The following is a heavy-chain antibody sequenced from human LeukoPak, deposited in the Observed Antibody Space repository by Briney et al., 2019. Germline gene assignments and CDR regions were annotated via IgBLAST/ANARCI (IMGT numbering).Heavy chain of an antibody. CDR1: GGSISSGGYY. CDR3: AKIRPLRPFDP. CDR2: TYYSGST. V-gene: IGHV4-31*03. J-gene: IGHJ5*02. D-gene: IGHD2-15*01. Sequence: KASQTLSLTCTVSGGSISSGGYYWSWIRQHPGKGLEWIGYTYYSGSTYYNPSLKSRVTISVDTSKNQFSLKLSSVTAADTAVYYCAKIRPLRPFDPWGQGTLVTVSS.